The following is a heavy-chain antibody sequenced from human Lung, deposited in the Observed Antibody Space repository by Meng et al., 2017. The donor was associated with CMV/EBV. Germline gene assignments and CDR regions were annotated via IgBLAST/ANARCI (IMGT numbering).Heavy chain of an antibody. CDR3: ARGRSCVDGVCYDDHNYFGP. CDR1: GGSFSGYY. V-gene: IGHV4-34*01. D-gene: IGHD2-21*02. CDR2: INHSGST. J-gene: IGHJ5*02. Sequence: TXSLTXXVYGGSFSGYYWSWIRQPPGKGLEWIGEINHSGSTNYNPSLKSRVTISVDTSKNQFSLKLSSVTAADMAVYYCARGRSCVDGVCYDDHNYFGPWGQGXLVTVSS.